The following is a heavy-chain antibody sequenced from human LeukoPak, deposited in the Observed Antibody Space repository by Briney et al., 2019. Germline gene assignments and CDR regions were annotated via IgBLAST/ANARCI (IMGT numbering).Heavy chain of an antibody. V-gene: IGHV3-7*01. J-gene: IGHJ4*02. CDR2: IQQDGSEK. Sequence: PGGSLRLSCAASGFTFNYYWLTWVRQAPGKGLEWVANIQQDGSEKYYVDSVKGRFIISRDNAKNSLYLQMNSLRAEDTGVYYCARVRKLRTRGVMDPLDYWGQGTLVTVSS. CDR3: ARVRKLRTRGVMDPLDY. CDR1: GFTFNYYW. D-gene: IGHD3-10*01.